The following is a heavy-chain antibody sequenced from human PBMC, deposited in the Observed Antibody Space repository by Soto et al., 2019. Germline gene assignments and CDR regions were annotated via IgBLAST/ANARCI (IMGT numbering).Heavy chain of an antibody. J-gene: IGHJ4*02. V-gene: IGHV3-30*18. CDR2: ISHDGINS. Sequence: GGSLRLSCASSVFTFSNFAMHWVRHTPGKWLEWVALISHDGINSFYADSVKGRFTISRDDSKNTVSLHMSSLRAEDTAVYYCAKYLHPWGVIVVTATYEFWGQGTLVPVSS. CDR3: AKYLHPWGVIVVTATYEF. D-gene: IGHD2-15*01. CDR1: VFTFSNFA.